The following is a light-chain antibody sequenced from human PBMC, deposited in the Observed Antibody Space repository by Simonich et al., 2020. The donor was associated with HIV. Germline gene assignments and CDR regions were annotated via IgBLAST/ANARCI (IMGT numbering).Light chain of an antibody. CDR3: QQCYSHPHT. CDR2: WAS. V-gene: IGKV4-1*01. Sequence: DIVMTQSPDSLAVSLGERATFNCKSSRSILYSSNNKNYLAWYQQKPGQPPKLLIYWASTRESGVPDRFSASGSGTDFTLTISSLHAEDVAIYYCQQCYSHPHTFGQGTKLEIK. J-gene: IGKJ2*01. CDR1: RSILYSSNNKNY.